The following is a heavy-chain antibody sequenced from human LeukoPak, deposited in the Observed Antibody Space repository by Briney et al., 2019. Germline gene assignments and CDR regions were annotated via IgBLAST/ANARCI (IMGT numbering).Heavy chain of an antibody. CDR1: GYTFTSYD. V-gene: IGHV1-8*01. D-gene: IGHD3-3*01. J-gene: IGHJ6*02. CDR2: MNPNSGNT. CDR3: ARGPDYDFWSGYPESYYYYGMDV. Sequence: ASVKVSCKGSGYTFTSYDINWVRQATGQGLEWMGWMNPNSGNTGYAQKFQGRVTMTRNTSISTAYMELSSLRSEDTAVYYCARGPDYDFWSGYPESYYYYGMDVWGQGTTVTVSS.